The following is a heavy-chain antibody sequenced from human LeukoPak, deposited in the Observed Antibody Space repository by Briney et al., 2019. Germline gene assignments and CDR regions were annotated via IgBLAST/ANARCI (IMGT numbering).Heavy chain of an antibody. J-gene: IGHJ5*02. D-gene: IGHD3-3*01. CDR3: ARGSPITIFGVVIIRNDNWFDP. CDR2: INHSGST. CDR1: GGSFSGYY. Sequence: PSETLSLTCAVYGGSFSGYYWSWIRQPPGKGLEWIGEINHSGSTNYDPSLKSRVTISVDTSKNQFSLKLSSVTAADTAVYYCARGSPITIFGVVIIRNDNWFDPWGQGTLVTVSS. V-gene: IGHV4-34*01.